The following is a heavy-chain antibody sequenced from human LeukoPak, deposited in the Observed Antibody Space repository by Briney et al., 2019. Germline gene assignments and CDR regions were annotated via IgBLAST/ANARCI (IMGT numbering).Heavy chain of an antibody. V-gene: IGHV3-23*01. CDR2: ISGSGGST. CDR1: GFTFSSYA. Sequence: PGGSLRLSCAASGFTFSSYAMSWVRQAPGKGLEWVSAISGSGGSTYYADSVKGRFTISRDNSKNTLYLQMNSLRAEDTAVYYCAKDGTTMIVVAMVFDYWGQGTLVTVSS. CDR3: AKDGTTMIVVAMVFDY. J-gene: IGHJ4*02. D-gene: IGHD3-22*01.